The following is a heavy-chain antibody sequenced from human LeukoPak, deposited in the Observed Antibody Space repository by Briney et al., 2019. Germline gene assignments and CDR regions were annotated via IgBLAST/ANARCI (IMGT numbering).Heavy chain of an antibody. J-gene: IGHJ3*02. CDR2: ISSIGGST. CDR3: VKGRAGVVEPAAIDAFDI. D-gene: IGHD2-2*01. V-gene: IGHV3-64D*06. CDR1: GFTFSTYA. Sequence: GGSRRLSCSASGFTFSTYAMHWVRQAPGKGLEYVSAISSIGGSTYYADSVKSRFTISRDNSKNTLYLQMSSLRAEDTAVYYCVKGRAGVVEPAAIDAFDIWGQGTMVTVSS.